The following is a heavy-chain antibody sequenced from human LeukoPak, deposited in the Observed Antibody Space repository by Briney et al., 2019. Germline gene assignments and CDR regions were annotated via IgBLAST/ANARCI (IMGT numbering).Heavy chain of an antibody. CDR2: IKQDGSEK. CDR1: GFTFSSYW. D-gene: IGHD3-3*01. J-gene: IGHJ4*02. Sequence: GGSLRLSCAASGFTFSSYWMSWVRQAPGKGLEWVANIKQDGSEKYYVDSVKGRFTISRDNAKNSLYLQMNSLRAEDTAVYYCAKDNTGHITIFGVVIPYFDYWGQGTLVTVSS. V-gene: IGHV3-7*01. CDR3: AKDNTGHITIFGVVIPYFDY.